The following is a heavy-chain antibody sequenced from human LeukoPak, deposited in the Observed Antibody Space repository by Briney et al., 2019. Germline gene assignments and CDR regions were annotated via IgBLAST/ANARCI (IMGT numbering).Heavy chain of an antibody. CDR1: GFTFSVFW. V-gene: IGHV3-7*04. J-gene: IGHJ6*01. D-gene: IGHD2-15*01. Sequence: GGSLRLSCAASGFTFSVFWLSWVRQAPGKGLEWVANIKKDGSEKYYADSVRGRFSISRDNAKDSLYLQMNSLRVDDTAVYYCARFCIDCYYSMDVWGQGTTVTVSS. CDR2: IKKDGSEK. CDR3: ARFCIDCYYSMDV.